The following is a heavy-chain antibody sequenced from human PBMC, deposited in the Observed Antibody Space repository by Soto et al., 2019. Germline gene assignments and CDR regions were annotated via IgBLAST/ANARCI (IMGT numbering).Heavy chain of an antibody. J-gene: IGHJ5*02. CDR3: ARKNGIVPANGWIDP. CDR1: GNSFSTYW. D-gene: IGHD1-26*01. Sequence: XESLKSSCQASGNSFSTYWIGWVRQTPGKGLEWMGIIFPGDSDTMYSPSFRGHVTISADTSRSTIYLQWTRLEASDTGIYYCARKNGIVPANGWIDPWGQGTLVTVSS. CDR2: IFPGDSDT. V-gene: IGHV5-51*01.